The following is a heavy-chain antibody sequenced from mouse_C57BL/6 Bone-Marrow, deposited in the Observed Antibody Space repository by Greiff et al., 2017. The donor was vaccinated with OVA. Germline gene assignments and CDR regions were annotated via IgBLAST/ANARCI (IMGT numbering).Heavy chain of an antibody. J-gene: IGHJ4*01. D-gene: IGHD2-1*01. CDR2: IYPGNGDT. V-gene: IGHV1-12*01. CDR3: ARFHYGNSHYYAMDY. Sequence: LQQSGAELVRPGASVKMSCKASGYTFTSYNMHWVKQTPRQGLEWIGAIYPGNGDTSYNQKFKGKATLTVDKSSSTAYMQLSSLTSEDSAVYFCARFHYGNSHYYAMDYWGQGTSVTVSS. CDR1: GYTFTSYN.